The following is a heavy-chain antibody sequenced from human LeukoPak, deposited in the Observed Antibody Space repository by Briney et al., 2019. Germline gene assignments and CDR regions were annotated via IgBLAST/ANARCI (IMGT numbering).Heavy chain of an antibody. D-gene: IGHD3-10*01. Sequence: SESLSLTCAVYGGSFSGYYWSWTRQPPGKGLEWIGEINHSGSTNYNPSLKSRVTISVDTSKNQFSLKLSSVTAADTAGYYCARGADYGSGSLESGYWGQGTLVTVSS. CDR2: INHSGST. CDR3: ARGADYGSGSLESGY. J-gene: IGHJ4*02. V-gene: IGHV4-34*01. CDR1: GGSFSGYY.